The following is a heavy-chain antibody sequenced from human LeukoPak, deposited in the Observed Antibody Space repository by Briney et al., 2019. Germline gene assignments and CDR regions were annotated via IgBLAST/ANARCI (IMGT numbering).Heavy chain of an antibody. CDR2: IKQDGSEK. CDR1: GFTLSDYW. V-gene: IGHV3-7*01. D-gene: IGHD2-2*01. CDR3: ARDLTDCSSTSCFYYMDV. J-gene: IGHJ6*03. Sequence: GGSLRLSCAASGFTLSDYWMSWVRQAPGKGLEWVDNIKQDGSEKYYVDSVKGRFTISRDNAKNSLYLQMNSLRAEDTAVYYCARDLTDCSSTSCFYYMDVWGKGTTVTVSS.